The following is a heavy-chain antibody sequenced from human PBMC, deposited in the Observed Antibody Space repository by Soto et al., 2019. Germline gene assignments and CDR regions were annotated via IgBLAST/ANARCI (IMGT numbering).Heavy chain of an antibody. Sequence: SETLSLTCSVSGGSINSYWWSWIRQPAGKGLEWIGRVYSSGATDYNPSLNSRATLSVETSKNQFSLKLSSVTAADTAVYYCARDIGSYAYGEGYWGQGIQVTVSS. CDR1: GGSINSYW. CDR2: VYSSGAT. CDR3: ARDIGSYAYGEGY. V-gene: IGHV4-4*07. D-gene: IGHD3-10*01. J-gene: IGHJ4*02.